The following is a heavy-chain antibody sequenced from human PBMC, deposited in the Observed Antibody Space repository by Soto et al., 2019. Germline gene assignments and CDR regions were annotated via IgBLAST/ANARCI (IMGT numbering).Heavy chain of an antibody. CDR3: ARGSFDYGPGIMDV. Sequence: EVQLVESGGGLLQPGGSLTLSCTASGFTFSNYWMHWVRQAPGKGLVWVSRTKSDGSGTSYTDHVRGRFTISRDNAYNTLYLRMSKLRAEDTAVCYCARGSFDYGPGIMDVWEKGTTVIVSS. D-gene: IGHD3-10*01. CDR1: GFTFSNYW. CDR2: TKSDGSGT. V-gene: IGHV3-74*01. J-gene: IGHJ6*01.